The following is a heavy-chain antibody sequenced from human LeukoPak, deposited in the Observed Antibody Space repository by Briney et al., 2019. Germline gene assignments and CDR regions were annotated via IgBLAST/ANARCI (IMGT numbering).Heavy chain of an antibody. CDR2: ITAGGSST. V-gene: IGHV3-23*01. J-gene: IGHJ4*02. CDR3: AKLASGAGGTGDFDY. CDR1: GFAFRSFA. D-gene: IGHD6-13*01. Sequence: TGGSLRLSCAASGFAFRSFAMRWARQAAGEGLEWVSGITAGGSSTDYADSVKGRFTISRDNSKNTLLLQMNSVRAEDTAIYYCAKLASGAGGTGDFDYWGQGALVTVSS.